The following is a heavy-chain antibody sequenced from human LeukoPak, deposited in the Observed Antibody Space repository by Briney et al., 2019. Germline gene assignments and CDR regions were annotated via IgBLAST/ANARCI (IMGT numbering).Heavy chain of an antibody. CDR2: ISGSGGST. CDR3: AKDAICSSTSCYVDY. CDR1: GFTFSSYA. D-gene: IGHD2-2*01. J-gene: IGHJ4*02. Sequence: GGSLRLSCAAPGFTFSSYAMSWVRQAPGKGLEWVSAISGSGGSTYYADSVKGRFTISRDNSKNTLYLQMNSLRAEDTAVYYCAKDAICSSTSCYVDYWGQGTLVTVSS. V-gene: IGHV3-23*01.